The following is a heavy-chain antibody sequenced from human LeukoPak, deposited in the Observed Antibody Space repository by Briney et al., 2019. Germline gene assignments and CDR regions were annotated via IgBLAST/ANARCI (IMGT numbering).Heavy chain of an antibody. CDR2: MNPNSGNT. CDR1: GYTFTSYD. J-gene: IGHJ5*02. V-gene: IGHV1-8*01. D-gene: IGHD3-16*01. Sequence: ASVKVSSKASGYTFTSYDINCVRQATGQGLEWMGWMNPNSGNTGYAQKFQGRVTITRNTSISTAYMELSSLRSEDTDVYYCARRNYGSPRWFDPWGQGTLVTVSS. CDR3: ARRNYGSPRWFDP.